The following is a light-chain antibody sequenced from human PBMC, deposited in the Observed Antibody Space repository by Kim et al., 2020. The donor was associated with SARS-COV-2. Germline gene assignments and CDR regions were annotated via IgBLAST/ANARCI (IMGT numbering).Light chain of an antibody. CDR1: SLRSYY. CDR2: GKN. CDR3: YSRESSGNHCI. Sequence: GQTVRITCRGDSLRSYYAIWFQQKPGQAPILVFYGKNNRPSGIPDRFSGSYSGNTASLTITAAQAEDEADYYCYSRESSGNHCIFGGGTQLTVL. V-gene: IGLV3-19*01. J-gene: IGLJ2*01.